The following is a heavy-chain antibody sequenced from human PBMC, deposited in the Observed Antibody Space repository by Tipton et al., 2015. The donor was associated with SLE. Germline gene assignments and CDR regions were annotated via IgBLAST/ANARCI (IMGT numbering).Heavy chain of an antibody. Sequence: TLSLTCTVSGGSISSYYWSWIRQPPGKGLEWIGYIYTSGSTNYNPSHKSRVTISVDTSKNQFSLKLSSVTAADTAVYYCARGGFGELSYWGQGTLVTVSS. CDR2: IYTSGST. CDR1: GGSISSYY. J-gene: IGHJ4*02. CDR3: ARGGFGELSY. V-gene: IGHV4-4*08. D-gene: IGHD3-10*01.